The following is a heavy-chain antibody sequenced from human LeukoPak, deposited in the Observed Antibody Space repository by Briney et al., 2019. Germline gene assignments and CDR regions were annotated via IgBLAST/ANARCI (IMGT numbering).Heavy chain of an antibody. CDR1: GGSISSYY. J-gene: IGHJ4*02. D-gene: IGHD2-15*01. CDR2: IYNSGST. Sequence: SETLSLTCTVSGGSISSYYWSWIRQPAGKGLEWIGRIYNSGSTNYNPSLKGRVTMSIDTSKNQFSLKLTSVTAADMAVYYYARDQEGIVDYWGQGTLVTVSS. CDR3: ARDQEGIVDY. V-gene: IGHV4-4*07.